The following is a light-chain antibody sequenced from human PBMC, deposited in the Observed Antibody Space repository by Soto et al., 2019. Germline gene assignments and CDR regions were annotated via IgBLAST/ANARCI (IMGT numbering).Light chain of an antibody. CDR2: GAS. V-gene: IGKV3-20*01. CDR3: QQYGISPPYT. CDR1: HSVSSRY. J-gene: IGKJ2*01. Sequence: EIVLTQSPGTLSLSPGERATLSCRASHSVSSRYLAWYQQKPGQAPRLLIYGASSRATGIPDRFSGSGSGTDCALTISRLEPEDFAVYYCQQYGISPPYTFGQGTKLEIK.